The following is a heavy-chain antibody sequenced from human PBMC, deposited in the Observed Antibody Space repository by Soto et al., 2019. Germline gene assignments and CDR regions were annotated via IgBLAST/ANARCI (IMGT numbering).Heavy chain of an antibody. D-gene: IGHD5-18*01. J-gene: IGHJ4*02. CDR3: ARDRTTRGYSYQFEW. CDR2: INPNSGGT. V-gene: IGHV1-2*02. Sequence: QVQLVQSGAEVKKPGASVKVSCKASGYTFTGYYMHWVRQAPGQGLEWMGWINPNSGGTNYAQKFQGRVTMTMDTSISTAYMELSRLRSDDTAVYYCARDRTTRGYSYQFEWWGKGTLVTVSS. CDR1: GYTFTGYY.